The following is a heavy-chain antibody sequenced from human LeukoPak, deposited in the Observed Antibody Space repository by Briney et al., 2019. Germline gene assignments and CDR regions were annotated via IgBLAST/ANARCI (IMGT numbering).Heavy chain of an antibody. V-gene: IGHV3-23*01. D-gene: IGHD3-10*01. CDR3: AKFRYFETMVYDY. CDR1: GFTLSDHY. CDR2: ISGSGGST. J-gene: IGHJ4*02. Sequence: GGSLRLSCAASGFTLSDHYMDWVRQAPGKGLEWVSAISGSGGSTYYADSVKGRFTISRDNSKNTLYLQMNSLRAEDTAVYYCAKFRYFETMVYDYWGQGTLVTVSS.